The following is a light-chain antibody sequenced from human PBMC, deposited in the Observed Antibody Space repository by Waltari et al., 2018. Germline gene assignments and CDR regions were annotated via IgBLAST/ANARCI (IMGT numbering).Light chain of an antibody. CDR3: QQYSNWPPWT. CDR1: QSVSSN. J-gene: IGKJ1*01. Sequence: EIVMTQSPATLSVSPGERATLSCRASQSVSSNLAWYQQKPGQAPRLLFYDTSTRATGIPARFSASGSVTEFTLTISSMQSEDVALYYCQQYSNWPPWTFGQGTKVEIK. CDR2: DTS. V-gene: IGKV3-15*01.